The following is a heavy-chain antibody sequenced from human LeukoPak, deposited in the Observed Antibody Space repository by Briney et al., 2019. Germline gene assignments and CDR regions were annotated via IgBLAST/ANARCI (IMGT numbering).Heavy chain of an antibody. CDR3: ARINSYGYAGGWFDP. CDR2: IYSDDST. D-gene: IGHD5-18*01. CDR1: GFIVSSNY. Sequence: GGSLRLSCAASGFIVSSNYMTWVRQARGKGLEWVSVIYSDDSTDYADSVRGRFTLSRDNSKNTLYLQMNSLRAEDTAVYYCARINSYGYAGGWFDPWGQGTLVTVSS. V-gene: IGHV3-53*01. J-gene: IGHJ5*02.